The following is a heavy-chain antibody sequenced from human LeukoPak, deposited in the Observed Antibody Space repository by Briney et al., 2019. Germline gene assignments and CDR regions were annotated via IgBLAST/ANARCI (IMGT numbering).Heavy chain of an antibody. D-gene: IGHD2-21*01. V-gene: IGHV4-30-4*08. CDR2: IYYSEST. CDR3: ARAGIEDSTLYYFDY. Sequence: SETLSLTCTVSGGSISSGDYYWSWLRQPPGKGLEWSGYIYYSESTYYNPSLKSRVTISVDTSKTQFSLKLSSVTAADTAVYYCARAGIEDSTLYYFDYWGQGTLVTVSS. CDR1: GGSISSGDYY. J-gene: IGHJ4*02.